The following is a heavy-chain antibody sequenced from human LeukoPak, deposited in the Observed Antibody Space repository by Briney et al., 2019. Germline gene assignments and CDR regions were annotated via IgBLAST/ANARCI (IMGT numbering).Heavy chain of an antibody. Sequence: PGGSLRLSCAPSGFTFSSYAMSWVRQAPGKGLKWVSAISGSGGSTYYADSVKGRFTISRDNSKNTLYLQMNSLRAEDTAVYYCAKAPRITMVRGVTHWFDPWGQGTLVTVSS. J-gene: IGHJ5*02. CDR1: GFTFSSYA. CDR2: ISGSGGST. CDR3: AKAPRITMVRGVTHWFDP. V-gene: IGHV3-23*01. D-gene: IGHD3-10*01.